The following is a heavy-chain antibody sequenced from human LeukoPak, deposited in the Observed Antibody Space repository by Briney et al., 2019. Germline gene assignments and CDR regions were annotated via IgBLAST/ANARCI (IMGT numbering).Heavy chain of an antibody. V-gene: IGHV3-21*01. CDR3: ATAPSSGTAVD. CDR1: RFTFSSYS. D-gene: IGHD1-26*01. J-gene: IGHJ4*02. CDR2: ISSSSSYI. Sequence: GGSLRLSCAASRFTFSSYSMNWVRQAPGKGLEWVSSISSSSSYIYYADSVKGRFTISRDNAKKSLYLQMNSLRAEDTAVYYCATAPSSGTAVDWGQGTLVTVSS.